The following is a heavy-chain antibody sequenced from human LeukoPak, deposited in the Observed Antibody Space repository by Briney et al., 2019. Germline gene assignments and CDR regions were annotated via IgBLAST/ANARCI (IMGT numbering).Heavy chain of an antibody. Sequence: ASGKVACKASGYTFTSYGISWVRQAPGQGLEWMGWISADSGNTNYAQKLQGRVTMNTDTSTSTAYMEMRSLSSDDTAVYYCARDKRITMVRGVIPHFGYWGQGTLVTVSS. CDR1: GYTFTSYG. CDR2: ISADSGNT. D-gene: IGHD3-10*01. V-gene: IGHV1-18*01. J-gene: IGHJ4*02. CDR3: ARDKRITMVRGVIPHFGY.